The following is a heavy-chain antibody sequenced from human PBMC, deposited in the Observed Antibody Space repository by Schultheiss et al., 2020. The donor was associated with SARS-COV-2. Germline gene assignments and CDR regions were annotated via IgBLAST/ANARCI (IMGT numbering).Heavy chain of an antibody. D-gene: IGHD2-15*01. J-gene: IGHJ5*02. V-gene: IGHV1-69*05. Sequence: SVKVSCKASGGTFSSYAISWVRQAPGQGLEWMGGIIPIFGTANYAQKLQGRVTMTTDTSTSTAYMELRSLRSDDTAVYYCARSVVVVAAAKYNWFDPWGQGTLVTVSS. CDR2: IIPIFGTA. CDR1: GGTFSSYA. CDR3: ARSVVVVAAAKYNWFDP.